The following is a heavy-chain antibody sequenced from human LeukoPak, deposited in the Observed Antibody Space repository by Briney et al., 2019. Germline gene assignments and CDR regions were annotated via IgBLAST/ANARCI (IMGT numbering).Heavy chain of an antibody. Sequence: NTGGSLRLSCAASGFTFSTYNMNWVRQAPGRGLEWVSFISGGSTYMYYADSVKGRFTISRDNAKNSLYLQMNSLRPDDTAVYYCAGDLASGDYWGQGTLVTVSS. CDR3: AGDLASGDY. D-gene: IGHD6-25*01. CDR2: ISGGSTYM. CDR1: GFTFSTYN. V-gene: IGHV3-21*01. J-gene: IGHJ4*02.